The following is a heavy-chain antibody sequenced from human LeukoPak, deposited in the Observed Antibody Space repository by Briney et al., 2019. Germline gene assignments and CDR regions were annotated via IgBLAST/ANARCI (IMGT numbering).Heavy chain of an antibody. CDR1: GDSISSSSYS. J-gene: IGHJ4*02. V-gene: IGHV4-39*01. CDR3: ATQILLCHYY. D-gene: IGHD3-10*01. CDR2: IFYSGST. Sequence: SETLFLTCSVSGDSISSSSYSWGWIRQPPGNGLEWIGSIFYSGSTEYNPSLNNEVRLSVETSQNQSSLDLTSVTAADTAIYYCATQILLCHYYWGQGTLVTVSS.